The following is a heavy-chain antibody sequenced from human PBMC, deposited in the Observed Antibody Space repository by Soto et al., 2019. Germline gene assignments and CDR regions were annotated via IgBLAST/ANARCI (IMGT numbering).Heavy chain of an antibody. CDR3: ARGSYYDSSGYYPY. CDR2: IYYSGST. J-gene: IGHJ4*02. V-gene: IGHV4-31*03. Sequence: QVQLQESGPGLVKPSQTLSLTCTVSGGSISSGGYYWSWVRQHPGKGLEWIGYIYYSGSTFYNPSRKSRVTIPVDTSKNQFSLKRSSVTAADTAVYYCARGSYYDSSGYYPYWGQGTLVTVSS. CDR1: GGSISSGGYY. D-gene: IGHD3-22*01.